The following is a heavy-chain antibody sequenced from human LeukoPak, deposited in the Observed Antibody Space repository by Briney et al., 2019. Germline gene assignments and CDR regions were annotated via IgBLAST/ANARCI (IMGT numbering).Heavy chain of an antibody. V-gene: IGHV1-69*13. CDR3: ASQDYGAPLIDN. CDR1: GGTFSSYA. D-gene: IGHD4-17*01. Sequence: SVKVSDTASGGTFSSYAISWVRQAPGQGLEWMGGIIPIFGTANYAQKFQGRATITADESTSTAYMELSSLRSEDTAVYYCASQDYGAPLIDNWGQGDLVTVSS. J-gene: IGHJ4*02. CDR2: IIPIFGTA.